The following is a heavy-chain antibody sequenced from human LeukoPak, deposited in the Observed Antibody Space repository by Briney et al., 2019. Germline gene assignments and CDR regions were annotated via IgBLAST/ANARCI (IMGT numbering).Heavy chain of an antibody. D-gene: IGHD5-18*01. J-gene: IGHJ4*02. V-gene: IGHV3-11*01. CDR3: AKGGLWDTAMVL. CDR1: GFILSGYY. Sequence: GGSLRLSCAASGFILSGYYMSWIRQAPGKGLEWVSYIGSSDSNIKYADSVKGRFTLSRDNAKNSLYLQMNSLRIEDTAVYYCAKGGLWDTAMVLWGQGTLVTVSS. CDR2: IGSSDSNI.